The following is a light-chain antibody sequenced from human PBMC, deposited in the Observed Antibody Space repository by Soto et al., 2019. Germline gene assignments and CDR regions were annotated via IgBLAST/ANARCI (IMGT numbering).Light chain of an antibody. V-gene: IGLV2-14*01. CDR2: EVS. J-gene: IGLJ3*02. CDR3: SSYTSSSTLV. Sequence: QSALTQPASVSGSPGQSITISCTATSSDVGGYNYVSWYQQHPGKAPKLMIYEVSNRPSGVSNRFSGSKSGNTASLTISGLHAADESDYYCSSYTSSSTLVFGGGTKLTVL. CDR1: SSDVGGYNY.